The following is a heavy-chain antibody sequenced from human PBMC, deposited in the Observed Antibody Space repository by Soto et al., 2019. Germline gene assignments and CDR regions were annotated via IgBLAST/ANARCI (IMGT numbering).Heavy chain of an antibody. CDR3: ARQTPYSSSWYGIDYYGMDV. J-gene: IGHJ6*02. CDR2: IYYSGST. Sequence: SETLSLTCTVSGGSISSYYWSWIRQPPGKGLEWIGYIYYSGSTNYNPSLKSRVTISVDTSKNQFSLKLSSVTAADTAVYYCARQTPYSSSWYGIDYYGMDVWGQGTTVTVSS. V-gene: IGHV4-59*01. CDR1: GGSISSYY. D-gene: IGHD6-13*01.